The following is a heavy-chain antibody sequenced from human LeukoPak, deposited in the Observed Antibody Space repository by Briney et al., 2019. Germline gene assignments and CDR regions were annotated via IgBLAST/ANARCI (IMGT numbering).Heavy chain of an antibody. Sequence: SVKVSCKASGGTFSSYAISWVRQAPGQGLEWMGGIIPIFGTANYAQKFQGRVTITADESTSTAYMELSSLRSEDTAVYYCARVTVGATTGYFDYWGQGTLVTVSS. V-gene: IGHV1-69*01. CDR3: ARVTVGATTGYFDY. D-gene: IGHD1-26*01. CDR1: GGTFSSYA. J-gene: IGHJ4*02. CDR2: IIPIFGTA.